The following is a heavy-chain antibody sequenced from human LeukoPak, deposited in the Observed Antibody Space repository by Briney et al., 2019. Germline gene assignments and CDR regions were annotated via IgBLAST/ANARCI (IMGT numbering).Heavy chain of an antibody. J-gene: IGHJ4*02. CDR3: AREGNSGSQDY. CDR1: GFTFSDYY. D-gene: IGHD5-12*01. V-gene: IGHV3-11*06. Sequence: GGSLRLSCAASGFTFSDYYMSWIRQAPGEGLEWVSYISSSSSYTNYADSVKGRFTISRDNAKNSLYLQMNSLRAGDTAVYYCAREGNSGSQDYWGQGTLVTVSS. CDR2: ISSSSSYT.